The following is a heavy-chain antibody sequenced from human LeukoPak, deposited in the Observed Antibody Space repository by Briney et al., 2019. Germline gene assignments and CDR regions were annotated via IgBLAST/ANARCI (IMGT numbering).Heavy chain of an antibody. V-gene: IGHV3-21*01. J-gene: IGHJ3*02. CDR2: ISSSSSYI. CDR1: GFTFSSYA. CDR3: ARDGTSSTSYTDAFDI. Sequence: GGSLRLSCAASGFTFSSYAMSWVRQAPGKGLEWVSSISSSSSYIYYADSVKGRFTISRDNAKNSLYLQMNSLRAEDTAVYYCARDGTSSTSYTDAFDIWGQGTMVTVSS. D-gene: IGHD2-2*01.